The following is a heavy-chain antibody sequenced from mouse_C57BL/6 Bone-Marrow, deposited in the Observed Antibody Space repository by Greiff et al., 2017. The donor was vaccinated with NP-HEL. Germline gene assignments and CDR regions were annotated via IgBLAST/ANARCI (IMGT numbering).Heavy chain of an antibody. V-gene: IGHV1-82*01. CDR2: FYPGDGDT. J-gene: IGHJ2*01. Sequence: QVQLQQSGPELVKPGASVKISCKASGYAFSSSWMNWVKQRPGKGLEWIGRFYPGDGDTNYNGKFKGKATLTADKTSSTAYMQLSSLTSEDSAVYFCARSSLYVWGQGTTLTVSS. CDR3: ARSSLYV. D-gene: IGHD2-10*02. CDR1: GYAFSSSW.